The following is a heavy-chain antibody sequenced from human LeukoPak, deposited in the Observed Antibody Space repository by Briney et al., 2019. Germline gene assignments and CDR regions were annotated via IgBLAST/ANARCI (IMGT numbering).Heavy chain of an antibody. CDR1: GASFSSYS. D-gene: IGHD2-2*01. CDR2: ISSSSSYI. J-gene: IGHJ4*02. V-gene: IGHV3-21*01. CDR3: ARGGTAAIGINVFDY. Sequence: GGSLSLSCAASGASFSSYSLNWVRQAPGKGLEWVSSISSSSSYIYYADSVKGRFTISRDNAKNSLYLQMNSLRAEDTAVYYCARGGTAAIGINVFDYWGQGILVTVSS.